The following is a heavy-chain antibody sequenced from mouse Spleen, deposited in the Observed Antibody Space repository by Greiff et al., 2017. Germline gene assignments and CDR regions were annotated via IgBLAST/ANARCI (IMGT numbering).Heavy chain of an antibody. CDR3: ARGGSSGVYAMDY. CDR2: IYPGSGNT. Sequence: VQLVESGAELARPGASVKLSCKASGYTFTDYYINWVKQRTGQGLEWIGEIYPGSGNTYYNEKFKGKATLTADKSSSTAYMQLSSLTSEDSAVYFWARGGSSGVYAMDYWGQGTSVTVSS. V-gene: IGHV1-77*01. J-gene: IGHJ4*01. CDR1: GYTFTDYY. D-gene: IGHD3-1*01.